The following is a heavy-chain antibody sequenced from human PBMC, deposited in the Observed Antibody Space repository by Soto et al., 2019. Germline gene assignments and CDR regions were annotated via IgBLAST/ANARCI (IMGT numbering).Heavy chain of an antibody. CDR3: ASEGCSANRCYLFDS. D-gene: IGHD2-15*01. CDR1: GLIFSTYT. J-gene: IGHJ4*01. Sequence: EGSLRLSCTGSGLIFSTYTFNWVRQAPGKGLEWISYITTSGSSVADSVKGRFTVSRDNAKNSVYLQLSGLRPEDTATYYCASEGCSANRCYLFDSWGQGTLVTVSS. V-gene: IGHV3-48*04. CDR2: ITTSGSSV.